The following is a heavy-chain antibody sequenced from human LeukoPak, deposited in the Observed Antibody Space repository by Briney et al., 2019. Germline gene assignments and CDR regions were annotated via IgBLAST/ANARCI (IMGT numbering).Heavy chain of an antibody. CDR3: AREGPAASTSFYYFMDV. V-gene: IGHV4-61*02. Sequence: PSETLSLTCTVSGGSISSGSYYWSWIRQPAGKGLEWIGRIYTSGSTNYNPSLKSRATMSVDTSKNQLSLTLTSVTAADRAVYYCAREGPAASTSFYYFMDVWGTGTTVTVSS. J-gene: IGHJ6*03. CDR2: IYTSGST. D-gene: IGHD2-2*01. CDR1: GGSISSGSYY.